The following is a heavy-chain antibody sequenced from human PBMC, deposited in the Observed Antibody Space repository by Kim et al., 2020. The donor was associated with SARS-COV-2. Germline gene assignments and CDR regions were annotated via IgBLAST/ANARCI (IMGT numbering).Heavy chain of an antibody. CDR1: GFTFSSYG. CDR2: IPYDGSNK. D-gene: IGHD6-19*01. Sequence: GGSLRLSCAASGFTFSSYGMHWVRQAPGKGLEWVAVIPYDGSNKYYADSVKGRFTISRDNSKNTLYLQMNSLRAEDTAVYYCAKGEAIAVAGSFDYWCQGTLVNFSS. V-gene: IGHV3-30*18. J-gene: IGHJ4*02. CDR3: AKGEAIAVAGSFDY.